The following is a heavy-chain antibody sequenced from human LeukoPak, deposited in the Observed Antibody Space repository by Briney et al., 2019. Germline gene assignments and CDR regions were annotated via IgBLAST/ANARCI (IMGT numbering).Heavy chain of an antibody. CDR2: IYSGGST. Sequence: GGSLRLSGAASGFIVSSNYMSWVRQAPGKGLEWVSVIYSGGSTYYADSVKGRFTISRDNSKNTLYLQMSSLRAEDTAVYYCARVLSGRGSLYSYYYYMDVWGKGTTVTISS. CDR3: ARVLSGRGSLYSYYYYMDV. D-gene: IGHD3-10*01. CDR1: GFIVSSNY. V-gene: IGHV3-53*01. J-gene: IGHJ6*03.